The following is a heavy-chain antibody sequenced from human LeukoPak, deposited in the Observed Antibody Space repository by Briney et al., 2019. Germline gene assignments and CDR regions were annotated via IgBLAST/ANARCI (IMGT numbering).Heavy chain of an antibody. CDR1: GGSISSGGYY. J-gene: IGHJ4*02. CDR3: AREYDSSGDY. V-gene: IGHV4-30-2*05. CDR2: IYHSGST. D-gene: IGHD3-3*01. Sequence: SETLSLTCTVSGGSISSGGYYWSWIRQPPGKGLEWIGYIYHSGSTYYNPSLKSRVTISVDTSKNQFSLKLSSVTAADTAVYYCAREYDSSGDYWGQGTLVTVSS.